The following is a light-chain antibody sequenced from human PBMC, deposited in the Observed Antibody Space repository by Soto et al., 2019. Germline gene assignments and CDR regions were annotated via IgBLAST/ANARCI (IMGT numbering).Light chain of an antibody. CDR2: AAS. CDR3: QQSYSTPRT. Sequence: IQMTQSPASLSASVGERATITCRASQSINSYLNWYQQKPGKAPKLLIYAASSLQSGVPSRFSGSGSGTDFTLSISSLQPEDFATYYCQQSYSTPRTFGQGTKVDIK. V-gene: IGKV1-39*01. CDR1: QSINSY. J-gene: IGKJ1*01.